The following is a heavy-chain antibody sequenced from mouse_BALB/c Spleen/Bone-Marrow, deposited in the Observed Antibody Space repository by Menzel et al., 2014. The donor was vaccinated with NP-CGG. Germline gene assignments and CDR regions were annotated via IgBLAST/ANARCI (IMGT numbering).Heavy chain of an antibody. CDR2: ISYDGSN. CDR3: ARETYYYAMDY. J-gene: IGHJ4*01. CDR1: GYSITSGYY. Sequence: EVQLVESGPGLVKPSQSLSLTCSVTGYSITSGYYWNWIRQFPGNKLEWMGYISYDGSNNYNPSLKNRISITRDPSKNQFFLKLNSVTAEDAATYYCARETYYYAMDYWGQGTRVTVPS. V-gene: IGHV3-6*02.